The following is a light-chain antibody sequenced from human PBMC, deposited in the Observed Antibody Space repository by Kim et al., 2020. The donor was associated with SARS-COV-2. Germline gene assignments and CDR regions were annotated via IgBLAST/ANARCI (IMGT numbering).Light chain of an antibody. Sequence: SVSPGQTASITCSGDKLGDKYACWYQQKPGQSPVLVIYQDSKRPSGIPERFSGSNSGNTATLTISGTQAMDEADFYCQAWDSSTGVFGTGTKVTVL. CDR1: KLGDKY. CDR2: QDS. CDR3: QAWDSSTGV. J-gene: IGLJ1*01. V-gene: IGLV3-1*01.